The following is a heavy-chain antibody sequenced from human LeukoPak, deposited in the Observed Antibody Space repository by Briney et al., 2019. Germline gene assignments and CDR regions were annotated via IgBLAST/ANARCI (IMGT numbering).Heavy chain of an antibody. J-gene: IGHJ3*02. V-gene: IGHV3-33*01. CDR2: IWYDGSNK. Sequence: GGSLRLSCAASGFTFSSYGMHWVRQAPGKGLEWVAVIWYDGSNKYYADSVKGRFTISRDNSKNTLYLQMNSLRAEDTAVYYCASSRRVGAFDIWGQGTMVTVSS. CDR3: ASSRRVGAFDI. D-gene: IGHD2-2*01. CDR1: GFTFSSYG.